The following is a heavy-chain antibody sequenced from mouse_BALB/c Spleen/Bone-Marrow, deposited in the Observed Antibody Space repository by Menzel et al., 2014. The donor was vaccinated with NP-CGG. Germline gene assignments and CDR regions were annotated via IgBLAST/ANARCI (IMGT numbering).Heavy chain of an antibody. V-gene: IGHV1-12*01. CDR3: ASRGGYYAMDY. CDR1: GYTFTSYN. CDR2: IYPGNGDT. J-gene: IGHJ4*01. Sequence: LQQSGAELVKPGASVKMSCKASGYTFTSYNMHWVKQTPGQGLEWIGAIYPGNGDTSYNQKFKGKATLTADKSSSTAYMQLCSLTSEDSAVYYCASRGGYYAMDYWGQGTSVTVSS.